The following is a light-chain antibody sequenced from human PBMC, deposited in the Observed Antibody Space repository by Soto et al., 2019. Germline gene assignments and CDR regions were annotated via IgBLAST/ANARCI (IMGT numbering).Light chain of an antibody. V-gene: IGKV3-20*01. CDR2: GAS. J-gene: IGKJ1*01. Sequence: EIVLTQSPGTLSLSPGERATLSCRASQSVSSNYLAWYQQRPGQAPRLLIYGASSRATGIPDRFSGIGSGTDFKLTISRLEPEDFAVYYCHQYGSSSWTFGQGTKVEIK. CDR3: HQYGSSSWT. CDR1: QSVSSNY.